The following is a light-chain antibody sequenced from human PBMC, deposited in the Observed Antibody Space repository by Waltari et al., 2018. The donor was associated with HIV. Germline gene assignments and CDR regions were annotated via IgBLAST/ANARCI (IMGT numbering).Light chain of an antibody. Sequence: QSVLTQPPSASGTPGQRVTISCSGSSSNIGSNTVNWYQQLPATAPKLLIYSNKQRPSGVPDRFSGAKSCTSASLAISGRQSEDEADYYCAAWDDSLNGRVFGGGTKLTVL. CDR3: AAWDDSLNGRV. CDR2: SNK. J-gene: IGLJ3*02. V-gene: IGLV1-44*01. CDR1: SSNIGSNT.